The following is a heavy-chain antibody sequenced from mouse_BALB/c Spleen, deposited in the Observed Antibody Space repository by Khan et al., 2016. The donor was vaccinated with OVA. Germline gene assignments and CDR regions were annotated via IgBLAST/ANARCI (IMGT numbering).Heavy chain of an antibody. Sequence: QVQLKESGPGLVAPSQSPSITCTISGFSLTNYGVHWVRQPPGKGLEWLVLMWNDGSTTYNSALKSRLTISKDNSKSQVFLKMNSLQTDDTAMYFCARQPYYHYNIMDYWGQGTSVTVSS. CDR2: MWNDGST. V-gene: IGHV2-6-1*01. CDR1: GFSLTNYG. J-gene: IGHJ4*01. D-gene: IGHD2-10*01. CDR3: ARQPYYHYNIMDY.